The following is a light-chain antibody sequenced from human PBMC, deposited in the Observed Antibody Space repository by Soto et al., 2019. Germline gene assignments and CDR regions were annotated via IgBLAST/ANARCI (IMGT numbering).Light chain of an antibody. J-gene: IGLJ2*01. CDR2: AVT. V-gene: IGLV2-14*01. CDR3: SSYTTSATLV. Sequence: PASVSGSPGQSIAISCTGTSSDVGSYNSVSWYQQFPGKAPKLILYAVTNRPSGVSNRFSGSKSGNTASLTISGLQAEDEADYFCSSYTTSATLVFGVGTQLTV. CDR1: SSDVGSYNS.